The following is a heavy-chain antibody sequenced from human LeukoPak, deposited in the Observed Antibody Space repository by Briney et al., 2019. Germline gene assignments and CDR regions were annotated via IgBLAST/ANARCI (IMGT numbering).Heavy chain of an antibody. Sequence: GASVKVSCKASGYTFTRYYMHWVRQAPGQGLEWMGIINPSGGSTSYSQKFQGRVTMTRDTSTNTVYMELSSLRSEDTAVYYCARVGRDLGMPWGWFDPWGQGTLVTVSS. D-gene: IGHD7-27*01. CDR1: GYTFTRYY. V-gene: IGHV1-46*01. J-gene: IGHJ5*02. CDR3: ARVGRDLGMPWGWFDP. CDR2: INPSGGST.